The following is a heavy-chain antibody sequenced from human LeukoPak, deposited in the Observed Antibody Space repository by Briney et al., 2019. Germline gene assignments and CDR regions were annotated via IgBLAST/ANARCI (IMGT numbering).Heavy chain of an antibody. CDR3: AKIASGWSLSDY. D-gene: IGHD6-19*01. J-gene: IGHJ4*02. Sequence: GGSLRLSCAASGFTFSSYAMSWVRQAPGKGLEWVSAISGSGGSTYYADSVKGRFTISRDNSKNTLYLQMNSLRIEDTGVYYCAKIASGWSLSDYWGQGTLVTVSS. V-gene: IGHV3-23*01. CDR2: ISGSGGST. CDR1: GFTFSSYA.